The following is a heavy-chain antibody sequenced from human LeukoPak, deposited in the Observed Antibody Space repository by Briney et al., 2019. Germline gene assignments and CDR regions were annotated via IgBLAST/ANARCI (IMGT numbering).Heavy chain of an antibody. CDR1: GFTFSSYS. CDR2: ISSSSSYI. V-gene: IGHV3-21*01. D-gene: IGHD6-6*01. J-gene: IGHJ4*02. Sequence: GGSLRLSCAASGFTFSSYSMNWVRQAPGKGLEWVSSISSSSSYIYYADSVKGRFTISRDNAKNSLYLQMNSLRAEDTAVYYRARDQKQLVDDFDHWGQGTLVTVSS. CDR3: ARDQKQLVDDFDH.